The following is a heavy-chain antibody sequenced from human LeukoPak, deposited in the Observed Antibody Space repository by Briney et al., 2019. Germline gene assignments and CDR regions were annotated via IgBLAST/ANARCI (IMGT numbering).Heavy chain of an antibody. D-gene: IGHD1-26*01. CDR1: GFTLSGYW. CDR2: IKEDGNEK. Sequence: PGGSLRLSCVASGFTLSGYWMSWVRRAPGKGLEWVANIKEDGNEKYYEDSVKGRFTISRDNAKNSVYLQVNSLRVEDTAVYYCAKQAKGLAFDIWGQGTMVTVSS. J-gene: IGHJ3*02. CDR3: AKQAKGLAFDI. V-gene: IGHV3-7*03.